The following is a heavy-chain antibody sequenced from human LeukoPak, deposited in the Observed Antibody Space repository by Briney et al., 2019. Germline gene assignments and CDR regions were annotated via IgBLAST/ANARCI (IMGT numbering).Heavy chain of an antibody. CDR3: ARDLYSSGWYGY. CDR2: INHSGST. V-gene: IGHV4-34*01. D-gene: IGHD6-19*01. J-gene: IGHJ4*02. CDR1: GGSFSGHY. Sequence: SETLSLTCAVYGGSFSGHYWSWIRQPPGKGLEWIGEINHSGSTNYNPSLKSRVTISVDTSKNQFSLKLSSVTAADTAVYYCARDLYSSGWYGYWGQGTLVTVSS.